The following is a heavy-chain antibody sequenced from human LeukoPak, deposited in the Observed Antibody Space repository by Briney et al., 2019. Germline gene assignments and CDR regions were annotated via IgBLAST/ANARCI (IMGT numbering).Heavy chain of an antibody. CDR1: GFTFNNYA. V-gene: IGHV3-23*01. CDR3: AKESYYDILTGYSHY. D-gene: IGHD3-9*01. J-gene: IGHJ4*02. CDR2: ISDNSGST. Sequence: GGSLRLSCAASGFTFNNYAMSWVRQAPGKGLEWVSAISDNSGSTYYADSVKGRFTISRDNSKNTLYLQMNSLRAEDTAMYYCAKESYYDILTGYSHYWGQGTLVTVSS.